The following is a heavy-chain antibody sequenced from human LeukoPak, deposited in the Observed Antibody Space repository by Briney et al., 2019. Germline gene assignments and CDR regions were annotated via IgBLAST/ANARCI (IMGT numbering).Heavy chain of an antibody. V-gene: IGHV4-34*01. Sequence: NPSDTLSLTCAVYGGSFSGYYWSWIRQPPRKGLHWIGEINHSGSTNYNPSLKSRVTISVDTSKNQFSLKLSSVTAADTAVYYCARDPQFVAARFNWFDPWGQGTLVTVSS. J-gene: IGHJ5*02. D-gene: IGHD5-18*01. CDR2: INHSGST. CDR1: GGSFSGYY. CDR3: ARDPQFVAARFNWFDP.